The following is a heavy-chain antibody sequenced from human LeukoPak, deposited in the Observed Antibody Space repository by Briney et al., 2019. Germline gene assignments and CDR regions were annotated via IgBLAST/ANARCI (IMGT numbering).Heavy chain of an antibody. J-gene: IGHJ4*02. CDR1: GESVSSKNGA. CDR3: ARDVGTSGWHTFDY. D-gene: IGHD6-19*01. CDR2: TYYRSKWYS. V-gene: IGHV6-1*01. Sequence: QTLSVTCAISGESVSSKNGAWNWIRQSPSRGLEWLGRTYYRSKWYSDYAVSMNGRITINPDTSKNQFSLQLNSVTPDDTAVYYCARDVGTSGWHTFDYWGQGTLVTVSS.